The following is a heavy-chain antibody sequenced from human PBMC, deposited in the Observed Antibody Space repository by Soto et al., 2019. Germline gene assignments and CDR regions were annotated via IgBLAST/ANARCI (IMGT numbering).Heavy chain of an antibody. CDR2: IYHSGST. Sequence: PSETLSLTCAVSGGSISSGGYSWSWIRQPPGKGLEWIGYIYHSGSTYYNPSLKSRVTISVDRSKNQFSLKLSSVTAADMAVYYCARGATVFIQYWGQGSLVTVSS. CDR1: GGSISSGGYS. CDR3: ARGATVFIQY. V-gene: IGHV4-30-2*01. D-gene: IGHD3-10*01. J-gene: IGHJ1*01.